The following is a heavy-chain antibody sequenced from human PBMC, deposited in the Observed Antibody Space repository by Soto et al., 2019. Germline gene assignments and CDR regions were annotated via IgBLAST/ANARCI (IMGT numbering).Heavy chain of an antibody. CDR1: GGPFNTYP. D-gene: IGHD6-6*01. V-gene: IGHV1-69*13. J-gene: IGHJ4*02. Sequence: SVKVSCKASGGPFNTYPITWVRQAPGQGLEWMGGIIPIFGTTNYAQRFQGRLTITADESTSTAYMELSSLRSEDTAIYYCARVAWKQLVYYFDYWGQGTLVTVHS. CDR3: ARVAWKQLVYYFDY. CDR2: IIPIFGTT.